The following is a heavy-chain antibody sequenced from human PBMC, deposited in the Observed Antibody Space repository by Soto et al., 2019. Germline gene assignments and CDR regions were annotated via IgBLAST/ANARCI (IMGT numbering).Heavy chain of an antibody. V-gene: IGHV3-23*01. CDR2: IGGYGHTT. CDR1: GFSFGSYA. D-gene: IGHD4-17*01. Sequence: EVQLLESGGGLVQPGGSLRLSCAASGFSFGSYAMTWVRQAPGKGLEWVSSIGGYGHTTHYAEFVQGRFIISRDDSKKTMDLQMNSLRVEDTAVYYCVKGGPTVISFAHWGQGNLVSVSS. CDR3: VKGGPTVISFAH. J-gene: IGHJ4*02.